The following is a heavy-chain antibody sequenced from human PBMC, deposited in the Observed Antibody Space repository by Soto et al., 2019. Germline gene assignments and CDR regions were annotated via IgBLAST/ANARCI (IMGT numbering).Heavy chain of an antibody. CDR2: IKSNTDGGTT. J-gene: IGHJ4*02. CDR3: TTDLAYSSGWYS. V-gene: IGHV3-15*07. D-gene: IGHD6-19*01. Sequence: GGSLRLSCAASGFTFSSYAMNWVRQAPGKGLEWVGRIKSNTDGGTTDYAAPVKGRFTISRDDSKSTLYLQVNSLKTEDTAVYYCTTDLAYSSGWYSWGQGTLVTVSS. CDR1: GFTFSSYA.